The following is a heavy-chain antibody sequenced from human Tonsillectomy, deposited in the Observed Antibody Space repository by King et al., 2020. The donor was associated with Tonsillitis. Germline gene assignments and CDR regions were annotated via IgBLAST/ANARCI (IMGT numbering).Heavy chain of an antibody. J-gene: IGHJ4*02. CDR1: GGSISSYY. D-gene: IGHD4-17*01. CDR3: ARQGGDYLDFDY. Sequence: QLQESGPGLVKPSETLSLTCTVSGGSISSYYWSWIRQPPGKGLEWMGSIYDSGSTNCNPSLKSRVIISVDTSKNQFSLKLSSVTAADTAVYYCARQGGDYLDFDYWGQGTLVTVSS. V-gene: IGHV4-59*08. CDR2: IYDSGST.